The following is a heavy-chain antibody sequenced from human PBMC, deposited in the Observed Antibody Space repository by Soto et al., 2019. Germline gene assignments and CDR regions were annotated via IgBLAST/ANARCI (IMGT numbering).Heavy chain of an antibody. CDR1: GFPFTRYH. CDR3: AREAEEYSGSDY. V-gene: IGHV1-46*03. D-gene: IGHD3-10*01. CDR2: INPSTSTT. J-gene: IGHJ4*02. Sequence: ASVKVSCXASGFPFTRYHMHWVRQAPGQGLEWLGVINPSTSTTYAQKFQGRVTMTRDTSTSTVYMELSSLRSDDTAVYYCAREAEEYSGSDYWGPGSLVTVSS.